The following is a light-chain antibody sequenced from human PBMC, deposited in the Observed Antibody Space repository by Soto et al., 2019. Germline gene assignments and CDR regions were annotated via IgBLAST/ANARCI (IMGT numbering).Light chain of an antibody. CDR2: DTS. J-gene: IGKJ3*01. CDR3: QQRTNWPRSFT. CDR1: QSVSSY. V-gene: IGKV3-11*01. Sequence: EIVLTQSPATLSLSPGERATLSCRASQSVSSYLAWYQQKPGQAPRLLIYDTSKRATGIPARFSGTGSGTDFTLTISSLEPEDFAVYYCQQRTNWPRSFTFGPGTKVDIK.